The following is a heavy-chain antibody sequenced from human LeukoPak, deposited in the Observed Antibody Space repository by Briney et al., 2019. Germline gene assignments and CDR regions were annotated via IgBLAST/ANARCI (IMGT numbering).Heavy chain of an antibody. CDR3: ARDGSGSDDWFDP. Sequence: EASVKASCKASGYTFTGYYMHWLRQAPGQGLEWMGWINPNSGGTNYAQKFQGRVTMTRDTSISTAYMELSRLRSDDTAVYYCARDGSGSDDWFDPWGQGTLVTVSS. D-gene: IGHD1-26*01. CDR1: GYTFTGYY. V-gene: IGHV1-2*02. J-gene: IGHJ5*02. CDR2: INPNSGGT.